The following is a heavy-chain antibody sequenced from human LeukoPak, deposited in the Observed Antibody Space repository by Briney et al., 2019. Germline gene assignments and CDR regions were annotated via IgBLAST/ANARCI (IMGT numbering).Heavy chain of an antibody. CDR2: MYPCDSDT. CDR1: ANIFTNQW. V-gene: IGHV5-51*01. Sequence: GESLKISCNGSANIFTNQWIVWVRQMPAKSQERMGIMYPCDSDTRYSPSFEGHVTISADKSITTAYLQWSSLKASDTAMYCCGSGERSYHFDNWGQGSLVTVSS. J-gene: IGHJ4*02. CDR3: GSGERSYHFDN. D-gene: IGHD1-26*01.